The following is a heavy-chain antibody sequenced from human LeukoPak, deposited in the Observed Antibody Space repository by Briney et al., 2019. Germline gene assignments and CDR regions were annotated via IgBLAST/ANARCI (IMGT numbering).Heavy chain of an antibody. V-gene: IGHV4-30-2*01. Sequence: KPSETLSLTCAVSGGSISSGGYSWSWIRQPPGKGLEWIGYIYHSGSTYYNPSLKSRVTISVDRSKNQFSLKLSPVTAADTAVYYCARGDYDSSFFSSSARWFDPWGQGTLVTVSS. J-gene: IGHJ5*02. CDR3: ARGDYDSSFFSSSARWFDP. CDR1: GGSISSGGYS. D-gene: IGHD3-22*01. CDR2: IYHSGST.